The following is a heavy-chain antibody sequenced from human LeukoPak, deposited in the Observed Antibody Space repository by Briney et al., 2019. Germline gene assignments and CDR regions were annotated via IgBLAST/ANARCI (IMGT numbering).Heavy chain of an antibody. D-gene: IGHD3-10*01. J-gene: IGHJ6*02. Sequence: PGRSMRLAWAAAAHSFGSYGLQWVRQAQGKVLEWVAVISYAGSNKFYGDSGKGRFTISRDNSKNTLYLQMNSLRAEDTAVYYCAKEAAMVRGVIIKGRRKLDGMDVWGQGTTVTVSS. V-gene: IGHV3-30*18. CDR1: AHSFGSYG. CDR2: ISYAGSNK. CDR3: AKEAAMVRGVIIKGRRKLDGMDV.